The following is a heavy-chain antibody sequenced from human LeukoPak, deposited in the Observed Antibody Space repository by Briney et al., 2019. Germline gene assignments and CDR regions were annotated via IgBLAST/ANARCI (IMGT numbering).Heavy chain of an antibody. Sequence: GGSLRLSCAASGFDFGDYYMTWIRQAPGKGLEWVSSISSGGTYIYYAESVRGRSTISRDNTKNFLYLQLSTLRVEDTAVYYCARDRPTGRSRGVVVQWGQGTLVTVSS. D-gene: IGHD2-15*01. CDR2: ISSGGTYI. CDR3: ARDRPTGRSRGVVVQ. J-gene: IGHJ4*02. CDR1: GFDFGDYY. V-gene: IGHV3-11*04.